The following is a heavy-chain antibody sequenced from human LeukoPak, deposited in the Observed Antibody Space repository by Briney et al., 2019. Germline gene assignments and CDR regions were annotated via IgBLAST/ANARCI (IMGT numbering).Heavy chain of an antibody. CDR2: IKQDGSEK. V-gene: IGHV3-7*01. J-gene: IGHJ4*02. CDR3: ARDSPDPSSGWYWGIDY. D-gene: IGHD6-19*01. Sequence: GGSLRLSCAASGFTFSSYWMSWVRQAPGKGLEWVANIKQDGSEKYYVDSVKGRFTISRDNAKNSLYLQMNSLRAEDTAVYYCARDSPDPSSGWYWGIDYWGQGTLVTVSS. CDR1: GFTFSSYW.